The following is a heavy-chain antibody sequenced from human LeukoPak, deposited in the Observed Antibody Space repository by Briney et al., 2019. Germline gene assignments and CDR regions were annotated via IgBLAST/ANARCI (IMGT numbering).Heavy chain of an antibody. CDR3: ARLVPNYYDSSGYYSVDY. CDR1: GGSISSSSYY. Sequence: SETLSLTCTVSGGSISSSSYYWGWIRQPPGKGLEWIGSIYYSGSTYYNPSLKSRVTISVDTSKNQFSLKLSSVTAADTAVYYCARLVPNYYDSSGYYSVDYWGQGTLVTVSS. D-gene: IGHD3-22*01. V-gene: IGHV4-39*07. CDR2: IYYSGST. J-gene: IGHJ4*02.